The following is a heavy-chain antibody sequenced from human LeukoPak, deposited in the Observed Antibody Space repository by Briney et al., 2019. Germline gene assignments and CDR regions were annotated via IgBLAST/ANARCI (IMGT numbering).Heavy chain of an antibody. D-gene: IGHD6-19*01. J-gene: IGHJ6*02. CDR3: AREMGPYSSGGLRPYYYYGMDV. Sequence: ASVKVSCKASGYTFTSYGISWVRQATGQGLEWMGWINPNSGGTNYAQKFQGWVTMTRDTSISTAYMELSRLRSDDTAVYYCAREMGPYSSGGLRPYYYYGMDVWGQGTTVTVSS. CDR1: GYTFTSYG. CDR2: INPNSGGT. V-gene: IGHV1-2*04.